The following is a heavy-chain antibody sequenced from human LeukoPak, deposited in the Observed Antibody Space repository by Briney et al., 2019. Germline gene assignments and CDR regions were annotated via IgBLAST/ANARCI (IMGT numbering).Heavy chain of an antibody. CDR1: GFTFSSDA. V-gene: IGHV3-23*01. CDR3: AKGQSGYTYGYFH. CDR2: ISGSGVST. D-gene: IGHD5-18*01. Sequence: PGGSLRLSCAAPGFTFSSDAMSWVRRAPGKGLEWVSAISGSGVSTYYADSVKGRFTISRDNSKNTLYLQMNSLRAEDTAVYYCAKGQSGYTYGYFHWGQGTLVTVSS. J-gene: IGHJ4*02.